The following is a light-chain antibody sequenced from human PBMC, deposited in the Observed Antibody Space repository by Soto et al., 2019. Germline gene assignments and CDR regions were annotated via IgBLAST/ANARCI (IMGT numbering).Light chain of an antibody. CDR1: QGIDNW. CDR3: QQYDTYWYT. V-gene: IGKV1D-16*01. Sequence: DIQMTQSPSSVSASVGDRVTISCRASQGIDNWLAWYQQKPGKAPKLLIYVASNLQSGVPSRFSGSGSGTEFTLTISSLQPDDFATYYCQQYDTYWYTFGQGTKVDIK. CDR2: VAS. J-gene: IGKJ2*01.